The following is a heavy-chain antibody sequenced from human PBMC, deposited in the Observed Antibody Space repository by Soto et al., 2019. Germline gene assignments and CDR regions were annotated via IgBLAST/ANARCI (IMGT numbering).Heavy chain of an antibody. J-gene: IGHJ4*02. CDR2: ISGSGVDT. CDR3: AKGGILPADNRCF. CDR1: GFTFRNYP. V-gene: IGHV3-23*01. D-gene: IGHD3-16*02. Sequence: GGSLRLSCAASGFTFRNYPMTWARQAPGKGLDWVSTISGSGVDTYYPNSVKGRVTISRDNSKNTLYLQINSLRAEETAVYYCAKGGILPADNRCFWGQGALVTVSS.